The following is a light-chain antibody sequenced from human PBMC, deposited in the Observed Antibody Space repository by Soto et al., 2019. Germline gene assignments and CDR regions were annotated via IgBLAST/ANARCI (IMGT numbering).Light chain of an antibody. CDR1: SGDIGSYNR. J-gene: IGLJ1*01. Sequence: YAVNQPASVSWSPGPSITISCTGTSGDIGSYNRVSWYQQHPGKAPKLIIYEVTDRPSGVSNRFSGSKSGNTASLTISGLQAEDEAEYYCSSYTNINTRACVFGTGTKVTVL. V-gene: IGLV2-14*01. CDR3: SSYTNINTRACV. CDR2: EVT.